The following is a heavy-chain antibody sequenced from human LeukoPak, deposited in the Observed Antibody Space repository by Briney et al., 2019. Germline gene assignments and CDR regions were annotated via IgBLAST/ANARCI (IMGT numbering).Heavy chain of an antibody. Sequence: GGSLRLSCVVSGATFSNNWMHWVRHAPGKGPEWVSRIGGDGSSTSYADSVKGRFAISRDYVQNTLYLQMNSLRVEDTAVYYCVVVLPLFLWGQGTLVTVSS. CDR3: VVVLPLFL. J-gene: IGHJ4*02. D-gene: IGHD2-8*01. CDR1: GATFSNNW. CDR2: IGGDGSST. V-gene: IGHV3-74*01.